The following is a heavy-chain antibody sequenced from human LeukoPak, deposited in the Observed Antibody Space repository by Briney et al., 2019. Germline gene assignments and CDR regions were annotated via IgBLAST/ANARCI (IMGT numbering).Heavy chain of an antibody. CDR1: GYAFTSYG. J-gene: IGHJ3*01. CDR2: INPNSGGT. CDR3: ARGLGYYDYV. D-gene: IGHD3-16*01. Sequence: ASVKASCKASGYAFTSYGISWVRQAPGQGLEWMGLINPNSGGTNYAQKFQGRVTMTRDTSISTAYMELSRLRSDDTAVYYCARGLGYYDYVWGQGTMVTVSS. V-gene: IGHV1-2*06.